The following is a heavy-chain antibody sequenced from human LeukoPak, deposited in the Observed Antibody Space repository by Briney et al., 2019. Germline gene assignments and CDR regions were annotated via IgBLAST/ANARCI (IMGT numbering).Heavy chain of an antibody. CDR1: GFTFSGSA. D-gene: IGHD2-15*01. CDR2: IRSKANSYAT. CDR3: TSLLLGYCSGGSCYGFDY. Sequence: PGGSLKLSCAASGFTFSGSAMHWVRQASGKGLEWVGRIRSKANSYATAYAASVKGRFTISRDDSKNMAYLQMNSLKTEDTAVYYCTSLLLGYCSGGSCYGFDYWGQGTLVTVSS. V-gene: IGHV3-73*01. J-gene: IGHJ4*02.